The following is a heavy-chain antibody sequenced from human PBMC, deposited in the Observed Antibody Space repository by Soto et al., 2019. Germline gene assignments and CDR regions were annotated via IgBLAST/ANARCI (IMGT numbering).Heavy chain of an antibody. CDR3: ARDGGYCSGGSCYPGPTYYYYGMDV. Sequence: GASVKVSCKASGGTFSSYAISWVRQAPGQGLEWMGGIIPIFGTANYAQKFQGRVTITADESTSTAYMELSSLRSEDTAVYYCARDGGYCSGGSCYPGPTYYYYGMDVWGQGTTVTVSS. V-gene: IGHV1-69*13. CDR2: IIPIFGTA. CDR1: GGTFSSYA. D-gene: IGHD2-15*01. J-gene: IGHJ6*02.